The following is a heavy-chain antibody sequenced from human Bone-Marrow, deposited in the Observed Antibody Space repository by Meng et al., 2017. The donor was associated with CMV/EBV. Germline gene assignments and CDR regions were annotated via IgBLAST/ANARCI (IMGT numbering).Heavy chain of an antibody. J-gene: IGHJ2*01. CDR1: GHTFTRYN. D-gene: IGHD1-26*01. V-gene: IGHV1-8*03. CDR3: ATTGTYSYWYFAL. CDR2: MKPNSNNT. Sequence: ASVKVSCKASGHTFTRYNINWVRQATGQGLEWMRWMKPNSNNTGCAQKFQGRVTITRNTSISTAYMELSSLRSEDTAVYYCATTGTYSYWYFALWGRGTLVTVSS.